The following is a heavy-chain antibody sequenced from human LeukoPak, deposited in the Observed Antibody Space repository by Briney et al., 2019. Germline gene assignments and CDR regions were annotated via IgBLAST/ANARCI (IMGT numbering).Heavy chain of an antibody. Sequence: PGGSLRLSCAASGFTFTTYAISWVCQAPSQGLDCVSAISVIGDKTYYAGCMECAYTITRDNSKNTLFLHMNSLRADATAVYYCAKLAAASEYSFTDVWGQGTTVTVSS. CDR3: AKLAAASEYSFTDV. CDR2: ISVIGDKT. J-gene: IGHJ6*02. CDR1: GFTFTTYA. V-gene: IGHV3-23*01. D-gene: IGHD2-15*01.